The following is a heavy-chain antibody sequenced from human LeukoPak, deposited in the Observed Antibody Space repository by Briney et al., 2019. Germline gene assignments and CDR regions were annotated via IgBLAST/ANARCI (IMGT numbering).Heavy chain of an antibody. CDR3: ARDLGCGGDCYSFDY. J-gene: IGHJ4*02. Sequence: SVTVSCKASGGTFSSYAISWVRQAPGQGLEWMGGIIPIFGTANYAQKFQGRVTITADESTSTAYMELSSLRSEDTAVYYCARDLGCGGDCYSFDYWGQGTLVTVSS. D-gene: IGHD2-21*02. V-gene: IGHV1-69*13. CDR1: GGTFSSYA. CDR2: IIPIFGTA.